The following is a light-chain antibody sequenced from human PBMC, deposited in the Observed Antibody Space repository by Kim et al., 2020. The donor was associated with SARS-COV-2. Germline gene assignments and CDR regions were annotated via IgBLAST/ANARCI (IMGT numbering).Light chain of an antibody. CDR2: EDD. J-gene: IGLJ2*01. Sequence: GKTVTISCTRSKGSIDNKYVQWYQQRPGGVPTTVIYEDDQRPSGVSDRFSGSIDTSSNSASLTISGLRTEDEADYYCQSYNRDNVIFGGGTQLTVL. CDR3: QSYNRDNVI. V-gene: IGLV6-57*03. CDR1: KGSIDNKY.